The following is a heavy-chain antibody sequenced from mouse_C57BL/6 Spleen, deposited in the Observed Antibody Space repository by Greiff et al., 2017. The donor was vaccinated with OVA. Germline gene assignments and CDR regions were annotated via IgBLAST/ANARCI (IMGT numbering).Heavy chain of an antibody. D-gene: IGHD2-5*01. CDR1: GFTFSDYG. J-gene: IGHJ4*01. Sequence: EVQVVESGGGLVKPGGSLKLSCAASGFTFSDYGMHWVRQAPEKGLEWVAYISSGSSTIYYADTVKGRFTISRDNAKNTLFLQMTSLRSEDTAMYYCARWDSNYFYYAMDYWGQGTSVTVSS. V-gene: IGHV5-17*01. CDR3: ARWDSNYFYYAMDY. CDR2: ISSGSSTI.